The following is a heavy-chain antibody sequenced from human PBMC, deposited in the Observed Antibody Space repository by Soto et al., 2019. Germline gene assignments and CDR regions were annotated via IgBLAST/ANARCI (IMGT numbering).Heavy chain of an antibody. V-gene: IGHV4-34*01. CDR1: GGSFSGYY. Sequence: QVQIQQWGAGLLKTSETLSLTCAVYGGSFSGYYCSRIRKPPGKGLEWIGEINQSGSTNYNPSHKVRVTISVDTSKNQFSLKRSSVTAAYTAVYYCARTIHYGKWCYRYCSYWPDYWGQGTLGPVSS. CDR2: INQSGST. J-gene: IGHJ4*02. CDR3: ARTIHYGKWCYRYCSYWPDY. D-gene: IGHD2-15*01.